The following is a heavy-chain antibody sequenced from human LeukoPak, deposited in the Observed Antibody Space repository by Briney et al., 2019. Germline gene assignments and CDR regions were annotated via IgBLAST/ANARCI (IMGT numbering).Heavy chain of an antibody. CDR2: IYSGGST. CDR1: GFTVSSNY. V-gene: IGHV3-53*05. D-gene: IGHD3-22*01. J-gene: IGHJ4*02. Sequence: PGGSRRLSCAASGFTVSSNYMSWVRQAPGKGLEWVSVIYSGGSTYYADSVKGRFTISRDNSKNTLYLQMNSLRAEDTAVYYCAREQYYYDSSGYYFAYYFDYWGQGTLVTVSS. CDR3: AREQYYYDSSGYYFAYYFDY.